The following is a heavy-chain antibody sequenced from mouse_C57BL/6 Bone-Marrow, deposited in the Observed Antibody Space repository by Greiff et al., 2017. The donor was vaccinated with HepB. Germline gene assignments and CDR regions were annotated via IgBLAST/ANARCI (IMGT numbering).Heavy chain of an antibody. CDR2: IDPENGDT. D-gene: IGHD1-1*01. Sequence: EVQLQQSGAELVRPGASVKLSCTASGFNIKDDYMNWVQQRPEQGLEWIGWIDPENGDTDYASKFQGKATITADTSSNTAYLQLSSLTSEDSAVYYVYTPVGAPNRFLDFRGTGTTVTVSS. V-gene: IGHV14-4*01. CDR1: GFNIKDDY. CDR3: YTPVGAPNRFLDF. J-gene: IGHJ1*03.